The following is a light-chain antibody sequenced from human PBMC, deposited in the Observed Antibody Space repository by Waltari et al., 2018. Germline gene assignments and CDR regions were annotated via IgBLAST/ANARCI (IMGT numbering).Light chain of an antibody. J-gene: IGKJ5*01. CDR1: QTISNN. V-gene: IGKV1-39*01. Sequence: DVQMTQSPSSLSASLGDRVTITCRAGQTISNNLYWLQQRPGKAPTLLIYSASTLQTGVPSRFSGSGSGTDFTLTISGVQPEDIATYYCQQSNSIPIIFGQGTRLEIK. CDR2: SAS. CDR3: QQSNSIPII.